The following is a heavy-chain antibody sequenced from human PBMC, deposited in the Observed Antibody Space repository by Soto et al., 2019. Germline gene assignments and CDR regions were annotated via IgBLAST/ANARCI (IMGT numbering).Heavy chain of an antibody. V-gene: IGHV3-72*01. CDR2: IRKKANSYST. J-gene: IGHJ3*02. Sequence: EVQLVESGGGLVQPGGSLRLSCVASGFTFSDHYMDWVRQAPGKGLEWVGRIRKKANSYSTESAASVKGRFTISRDDSKNSQFLQMNSLKIEYSAVDFCARSGGDSSTWSDDAFDIWAQGAMVTVSS. D-gene: IGHD6-13*01. CDR3: ARSGGDSSTWSDDAFDI. CDR1: GFTFSDHY.